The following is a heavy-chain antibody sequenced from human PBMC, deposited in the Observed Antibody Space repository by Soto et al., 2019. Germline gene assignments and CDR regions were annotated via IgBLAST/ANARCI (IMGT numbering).Heavy chain of an antibody. J-gene: IGHJ5*02. Sequence: QVQLQESGPGLVKPSGTLSLTCAVSSGTISSSNWWTWVRQPPGKGLEWIGEINQSGSPNYNPAHRSGVTISVDKSKSQFFLKLSSVTAADTAIYYCAGLGMVAAHREFDPWGQGTLVTVSS. CDR3: AGLGMVAAHREFDP. CDR2: INQSGSP. V-gene: IGHV4-4*02. CDR1: SGTISSSNW. D-gene: IGHD2-15*01.